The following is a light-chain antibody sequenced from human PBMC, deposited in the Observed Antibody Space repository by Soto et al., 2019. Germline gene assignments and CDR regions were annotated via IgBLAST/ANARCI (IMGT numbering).Light chain of an antibody. J-gene: IGKJ1*01. CDR2: AAS. Sequence: DIQMTQSPSSLSASVGDRVTITCRASQGIRNYLAWYQQKPGKVPKLLIYAASTLQSGVPSRFRGSGSGTDFTLTISSLQPEDVATYYCQKYNSAPWTFGQGTKVEIK. CDR1: QGIRNY. CDR3: QKYNSAPWT. V-gene: IGKV1-27*01.